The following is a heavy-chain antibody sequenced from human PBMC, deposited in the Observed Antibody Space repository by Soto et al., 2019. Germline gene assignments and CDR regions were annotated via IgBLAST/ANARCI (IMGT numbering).Heavy chain of an antibody. J-gene: IGHJ6*02. CDR2: IWDDGRNK. V-gene: IGHV3-33*01. Sequence: QVQLVESGGGVVQPGRSLRLSCAASGFTFSSYGLHWVRQAPGKGLEWVAVIWDDGRNKNYADSVKGRFTISRDNSKNTLYLHMNSLTADDTAVYYCARDRGLRDPPPYGMDVWGQGTTVTVSS. CDR1: GFTFSSYG. CDR3: ARDRGLRDPPPYGMDV.